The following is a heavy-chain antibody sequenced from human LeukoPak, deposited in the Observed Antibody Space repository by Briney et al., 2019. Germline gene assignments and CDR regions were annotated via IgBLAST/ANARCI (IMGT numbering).Heavy chain of an antibody. CDR2: INQDGSEK. CDR3: ARGSMVGWYSAY. CDR1: RFTFNNYW. D-gene: IGHD6-19*01. V-gene: IGHV3-7*03. J-gene: IGHJ4*02. Sequence: GGSLRLSCAASRFTFNNYWMNWFRQAPGKGLKWVANINQDGSEKNYVDSVKGRFTISRDNAENSLYLQMNSLGAEDTATYYCARGSMVGWYSAYWGQGTLITVSS.